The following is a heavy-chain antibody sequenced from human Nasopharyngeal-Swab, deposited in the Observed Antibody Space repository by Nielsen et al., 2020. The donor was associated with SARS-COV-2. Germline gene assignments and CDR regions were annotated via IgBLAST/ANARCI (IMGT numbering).Heavy chain of an antibody. J-gene: IGHJ6*02. CDR3: AGGSAAGPYYYYYGMDV. CDR1: GFTFSSYS. V-gene: IGHV3-21*01. D-gene: IGHD6-25*01. CDR2: ISSSSSYI. Sequence: GASLKISCAASGFTFSSYSMNWVRQAPGKGLEWVSSISSSSSYIYYADSVKGRFTIFRDNAKNSLYLQMNSLRAEDTAVYYCAGGSAAGPYYYYYGMDVWGQGTTVTVSS.